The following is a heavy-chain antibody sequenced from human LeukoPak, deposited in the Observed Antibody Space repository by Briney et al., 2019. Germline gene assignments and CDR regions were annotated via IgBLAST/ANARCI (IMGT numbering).Heavy chain of an antibody. CDR2: IFYSGST. V-gene: IGHV4-39*07. CDR1: SGSISTSNYY. J-gene: IGHJ6*03. D-gene: IGHD3-10*01. Sequence: NPSETLSLTCTVSSGSISTSNYYWGWVRQPPGKALEWIGNIFYSGSTYYGPSLKSRVTISLDTSRNQFSLKLNSVTAADTAVYYCAREAMVRGVSYYYMDVWGKGTTVTVSS. CDR3: AREAMVRGVSYYYMDV.